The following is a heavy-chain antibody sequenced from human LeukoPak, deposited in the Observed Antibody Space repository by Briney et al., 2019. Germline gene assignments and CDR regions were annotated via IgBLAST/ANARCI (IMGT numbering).Heavy chain of an antibody. Sequence: SETLFLTCCVSGGSISSSRWYWGWIRQPPGKGLEWIGSIYKGGSTYYNPSLKGRVTISVDTSKNQFSLKLDSVTVADTAVYYCASPKDEYYYFMDVWGKGTTVTVSS. CDR2: IYKGGST. CDR1: GGSISSSRWY. J-gene: IGHJ6*03. CDR3: ASPKDEYYYFMDV. D-gene: IGHD5-24*01. V-gene: IGHV4-39*01.